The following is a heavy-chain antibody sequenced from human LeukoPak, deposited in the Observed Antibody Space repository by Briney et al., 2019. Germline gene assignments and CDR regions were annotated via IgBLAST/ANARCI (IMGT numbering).Heavy chain of an antibody. CDR1: GDSISYFY. CDR2: IYNSGST. V-gene: IGHV4-4*07. Sequence: PSETLSLTCSVSGDSISYFYWSWIRQAAGKGLEWIGRIYNSGSTDYNASLKSRVTMSVDTSKNQLSLKVISVTAADTAVYYCARDAKYYYGSRTFFYEHWGQGTLLTVSS. J-gene: IGHJ4*02. CDR3: ARDAKYYYGSRTFFYEH. D-gene: IGHD3-10*01.